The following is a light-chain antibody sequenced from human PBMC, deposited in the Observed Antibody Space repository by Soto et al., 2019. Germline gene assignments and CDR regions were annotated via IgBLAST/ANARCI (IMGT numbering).Light chain of an antibody. CDR3: QHYSLYSPWT. J-gene: IGKJ1*01. Sequence: DIQMTQSPSTLSASVGDRVTITCRASQNINMWLAWYQQKPGKAPKLLIYDASSLQSGVPSTFGGSGSGTDFTLTITSLLPDDCATYYCQHYSLYSPWTFGQGTKVEI. CDR2: DAS. CDR1: QNINMW. V-gene: IGKV1-5*01.